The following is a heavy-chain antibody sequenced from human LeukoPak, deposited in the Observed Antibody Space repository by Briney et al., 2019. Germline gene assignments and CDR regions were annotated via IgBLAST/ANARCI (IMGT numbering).Heavy chain of an antibody. J-gene: IGHJ4*02. D-gene: IGHD1-1*01. Sequence: ASVKVSCKASGYTFTDYYMHWVRQAPGQGLEWMGWINPNSGTNCAQKFQGRVTMTRDTSISTAYMGLTRLTSDDTAVYYCARNRWMDYWGQGTLVTVSS. V-gene: IGHV1-2*02. CDR3: ARNRWMDY. CDR2: INPNSGT. CDR1: GYTFTDYY.